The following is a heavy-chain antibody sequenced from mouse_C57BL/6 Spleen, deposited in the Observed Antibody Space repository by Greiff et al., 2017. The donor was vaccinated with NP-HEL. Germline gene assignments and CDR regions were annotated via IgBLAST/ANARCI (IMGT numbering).Heavy chain of an antibody. D-gene: IGHD2-4*01. CDR1: GYTFTDYY. CDR2: INPNNGGT. Sequence: VQLQQSGPELVKPGASVKISCKASGYTFTDYYMNWVKQSHGKSLEWIGDINPNNGGTSYNQKFKGKATLTVDKSSSTAYMELRSLTSEDSAVYYCARGDYDYDGYYAMDYWGQGTSVTVSS. J-gene: IGHJ4*01. V-gene: IGHV1-26*01. CDR3: ARGDYDYDGYYAMDY.